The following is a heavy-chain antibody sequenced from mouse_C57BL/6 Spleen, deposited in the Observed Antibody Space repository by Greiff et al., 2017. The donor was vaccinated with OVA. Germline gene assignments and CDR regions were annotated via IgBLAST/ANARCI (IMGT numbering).Heavy chain of an antibody. CDR2: INPSSGYT. CDR1: GYTFTSYW. D-gene: IGHD1-2*01. Sequence: VHLVESGAELAKPGASVKLSCKASGYTFTSYWMHWVKQRPGQGLEWIGYINPSSGYTKYNQKFKDKATLTADKSSSTAYMQLSSLTYEDSAVYYCARNYDGNYYAMDYWGQGTSVTVSS. CDR3: ARNYDGNYYAMDY. J-gene: IGHJ4*01. V-gene: IGHV1-7*01.